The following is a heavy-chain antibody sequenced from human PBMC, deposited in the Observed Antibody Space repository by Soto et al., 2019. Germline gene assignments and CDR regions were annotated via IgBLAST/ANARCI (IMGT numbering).Heavy chain of an antibody. CDR3: ASSPSTVVTPEPY. V-gene: IGHV1-69*02. CDR1: GGTFSSYT. CDR2: IIPILGIA. J-gene: IGHJ4*02. D-gene: IGHD4-17*01. Sequence: QVQLVQSGAEVKKPGSSVKVSCKASGGTFSSYTISWVRQAPGQGLEWMGRIIPILGIANYAQKFQGRVTITADKSTSTAYMELSSLRSEDTAVYYCASSPSTVVTPEPYWGQGTLVTVSS.